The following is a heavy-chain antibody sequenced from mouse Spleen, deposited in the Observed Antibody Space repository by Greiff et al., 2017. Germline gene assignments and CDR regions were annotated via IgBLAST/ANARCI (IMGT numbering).Heavy chain of an antibody. J-gene: IGHJ4*01. D-gene: IGHD6-5*01. CDR3: ARDIEPMTLYAMDY. CDR1: GFTFSDYY. V-gene: IGHV5-4*02. CDR2: ISDGGSYT. Sequence: EVKLMESGGGLVKPGGSLKLSCAASGFTFSDYYMYWVRQTPEKRLEWVATISDGGSYTYYPDSVKGRFTISRDNAKNNLYLQMSSLKSEDTAMYYCARDIEPMTLYAMDYWGQGTSVTVSS.